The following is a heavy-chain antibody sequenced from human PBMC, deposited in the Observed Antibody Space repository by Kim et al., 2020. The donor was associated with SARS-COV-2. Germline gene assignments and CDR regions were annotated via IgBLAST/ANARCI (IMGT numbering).Heavy chain of an antibody. J-gene: IGHJ4*02. D-gene: IGHD2-8*02. CDR1: GFTFSSDW. CDR2: INTDGSFT. Sequence: GGSLRLSCAGSGFTFSSDWMHWVRQAPGKGLEWVSRINTDGSFTTNADSVKGRFTICRDNAKNTLYLQMNSPRAEDTAVYYCARFGSYWSLSSWGKGALVTVAS. V-gene: IGHV3-74*01. CDR3: ARFGSYWSLSS.